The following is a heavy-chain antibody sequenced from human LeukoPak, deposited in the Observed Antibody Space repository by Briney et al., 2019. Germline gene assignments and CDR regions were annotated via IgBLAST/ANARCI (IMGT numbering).Heavy chain of an antibody. Sequence: GESLKISCKGSGYSFNAYYNAWVRQMPGKDLEWMRAIYPGDSDTTYSPSLQGQVTISADKSATTAYLQWNSLKASDTAIYYCARLMTLVRGGLKRLPRSCGMDVWGQGTTVTVS. V-gene: IGHV5-51*01. D-gene: IGHD3-10*01. J-gene: IGHJ6*02. CDR2: IYPGDSDT. CDR1: GYSFNAYY. CDR3: ARLMTLVRGGLKRLPRSCGMDV.